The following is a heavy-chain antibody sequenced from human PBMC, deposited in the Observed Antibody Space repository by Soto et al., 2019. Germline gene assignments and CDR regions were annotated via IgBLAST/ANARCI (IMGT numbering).Heavy chain of an antibody. CDR1: GFTLTNFW. V-gene: IGHV3-15*07. Sequence: EVQLVESGGGLVKPGGSLRLSCAVAGFTLTNFWMNLVRQAPGKGLEWVGRIKSKADGGPTDYAAPGKGRFIISRDDSNNTLYLQMNSLKIEDTAVYYCSHGYGQYFNTWGQGTMVTVSS. J-gene: IGHJ5*02. CDR2: IKSKADGGPT. CDR3: SHGYGQYFNT. D-gene: IGHD5-18*01.